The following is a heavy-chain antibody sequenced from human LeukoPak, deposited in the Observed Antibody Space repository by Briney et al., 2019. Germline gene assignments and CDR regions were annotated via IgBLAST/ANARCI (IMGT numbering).Heavy chain of an antibody. CDR1: GGTFSSYA. V-gene: IGHV1-69*01. D-gene: IGHD2-2*01. Sequence: SVKVSCKASGGTFSSYAISWVRQAPGQGLEWMGGIIPIFGTANYAQKFQGRVMITADESTSTAYMELSSLRSEDTAVYYCVRVGCSSTSCYEPYNWFDPWGQGTLVTVSS. J-gene: IGHJ5*02. CDR2: IIPIFGTA. CDR3: VRVGCSSTSCYEPYNWFDP.